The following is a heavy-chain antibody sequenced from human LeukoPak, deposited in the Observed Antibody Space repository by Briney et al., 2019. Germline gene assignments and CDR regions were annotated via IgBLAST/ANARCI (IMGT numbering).Heavy chain of an antibody. CDR2: INWNGGST. Sequence: GGTLRLSCAASGFTFSSYWMHWVRQAPGKGLEWVSGINWNGGSTGYADSVKGRFTISRDNAKNSLYLQMNSLRAEDTALYYCASFSPNLNWGQGTLVTVSS. D-gene: IGHD3-3*02. CDR3: ASFSPNLN. V-gene: IGHV3-20*04. CDR1: GFTFSSYW. J-gene: IGHJ4*02.